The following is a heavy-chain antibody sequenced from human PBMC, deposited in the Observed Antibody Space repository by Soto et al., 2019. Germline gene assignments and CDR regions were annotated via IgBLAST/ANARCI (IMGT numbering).Heavy chain of an antibody. Sequence: LGESLKICCKVSGYSFTSYWIGGVRQMPGKGLEWMGIIYPGDSDTRYSPSFQGQVTISADKSISTAYLQWSSLEASDTAMYYCARCGAAAGEGSFDIWGQGTMVTVSS. CDR3: ARCGAAAGEGSFDI. CDR2: IYPGDSDT. CDR1: GYSFTSYW. D-gene: IGHD6-13*01. V-gene: IGHV5-51*01. J-gene: IGHJ3*02.